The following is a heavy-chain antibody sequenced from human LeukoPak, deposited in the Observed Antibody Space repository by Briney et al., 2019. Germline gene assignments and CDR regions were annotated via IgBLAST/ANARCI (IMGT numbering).Heavy chain of an antibody. V-gene: IGHV3-74*01. D-gene: IGHD3-22*01. Sequence: PGGSLRLSCAASGFTFNNYWMHWVRQAPGKGLVWVSGLNSDGSSATYADSVKGRFTISRDNAKNTLYLEMNSLRAEDMAVYYCAIGVVITTAFDYWGQGTLVTVSS. J-gene: IGHJ4*02. CDR3: AIGVVITTAFDY. CDR2: LNSDGSSA. CDR1: GFTFNNYW.